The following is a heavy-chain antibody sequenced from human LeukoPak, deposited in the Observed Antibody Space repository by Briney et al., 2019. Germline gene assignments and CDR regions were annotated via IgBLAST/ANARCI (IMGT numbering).Heavy chain of an antibody. D-gene: IGHD1-26*01. CDR3: ARAGTESRWGLPRADYYYMDV. V-gene: IGHV7-4-1*02. CDR2: INTNTGNP. J-gene: IGHJ6*03. Sequence: ASVKVSCKASGYTFTSYAMNWVRQAPGQGLEWMGWINTNTGNPTYAQGFTGRFVFSLDTSVSTAYLQISSLKAEDTAVYYCARAGTESRWGLPRADYYYMDVWAKGTTVTVSS. CDR1: GYTFTSYA.